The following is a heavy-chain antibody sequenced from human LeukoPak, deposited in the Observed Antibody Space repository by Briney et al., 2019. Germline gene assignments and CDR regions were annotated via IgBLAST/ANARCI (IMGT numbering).Heavy chain of an antibody. CDR1: GYTFTSYS. CDR2: TSAYNGNT. CDR3: ARDHRVHCSGGSCYSGGFDP. Sequence: GSVKVSCKASGYTFTSYSISWVRQAPGQGLEWMGWTSAYNGNTNYAQKLQGRVTMTTDTSTSTAYMELRSLRSDDTAVYYCARDHRVHCSGGSCYSGGFDPWGQGTLVTVSS. V-gene: IGHV1-18*01. D-gene: IGHD2-15*01. J-gene: IGHJ5*02.